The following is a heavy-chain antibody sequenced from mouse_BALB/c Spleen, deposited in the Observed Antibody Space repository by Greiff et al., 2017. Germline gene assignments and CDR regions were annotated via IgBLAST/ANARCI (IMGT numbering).Heavy chain of an antibody. Sequence: EVKLMESGGGLVKPGGSLKLSCAASGFTFSSYAMSWVRQTPEKRLEWVASISSGGSTYYPDSVKGRFTISRDNARNILYLQMSSLRSKDTAMYYCARGAGGYDDGSFDYWGQGTTLTVSS. D-gene: IGHD2-4*01. CDR3: ARGAGGYDDGSFDY. V-gene: IGHV5-6-5*01. CDR1: GFTFSSYA. CDR2: ISSGGST. J-gene: IGHJ2*01.